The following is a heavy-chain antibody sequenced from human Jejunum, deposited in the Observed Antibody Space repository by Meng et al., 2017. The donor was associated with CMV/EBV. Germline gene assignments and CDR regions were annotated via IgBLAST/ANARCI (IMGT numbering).Heavy chain of an antibody. J-gene: IGHJ6*02. V-gene: IGHV4-31*02. CDR2: IYSNGNT. D-gene: IGHD2-2*01. Sequence: SSGAYFWTWIRQHPGKGLEWIGYIYSNGNTYYSPSLNSRVSISVDTSKNQFSLNLISVTAADTAVYYCARLRRTSTCSHGGDMGVWGQGTTVTVSS. CDR1: SSGAYF. CDR3: ARLRRTSTCSHGGDMGV.